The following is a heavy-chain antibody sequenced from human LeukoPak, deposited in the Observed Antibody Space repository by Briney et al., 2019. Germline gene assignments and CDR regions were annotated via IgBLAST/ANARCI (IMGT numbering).Heavy chain of an antibody. J-gene: IGHJ3*01. CDR2: MYPGDFDT. CDR1: GYSFTNHW. CDR3: ARTQASTGGAFDF. V-gene: IGHV5-51*01. D-gene: IGHD2-8*02. Sequence: GESLMIPCQGSGYSFTNHWIGWVRQRPGKGLGWMGIMYPGDFDTKYSPSFQGQVTISADKAISTAYLQWSSLKDSDTAIYYCARTQASTGGAFDFWGLGTRVTVSS.